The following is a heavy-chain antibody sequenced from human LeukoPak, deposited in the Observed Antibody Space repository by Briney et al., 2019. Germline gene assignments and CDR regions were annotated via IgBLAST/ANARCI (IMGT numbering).Heavy chain of an antibody. CDR2: ISSSSSYI. CDR3: ARGHQPRFDP. V-gene: IGHV3-21*01. D-gene: IGHD2-2*01. Sequence: PGGSLRLSCAASGSTFSSYSMNWVRQAPGKGLEWVSSISSSSSYIYYADSVKGRFTISRDNAKNSLYLQMNSLRAEDTAVYYCARGHQPRFDPWGQGTLVTVSS. CDR1: GSTFSSYS. J-gene: IGHJ5*02.